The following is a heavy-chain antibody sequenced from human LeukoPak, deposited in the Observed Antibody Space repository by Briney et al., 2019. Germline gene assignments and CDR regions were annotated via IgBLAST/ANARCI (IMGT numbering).Heavy chain of an antibody. J-gene: IGHJ4*02. CDR2: ISYSGST. Sequence: SETLSLTCTVSGGSIGSFYYNWIRQPPGRGLEWIGYISYSGSTNYNPSLKSPVTMSIDTPKNQFSLKLSSVTAADTAVYYCARLQSDGFLFDYWGQGTLVTVSS. CDR1: GGSIGSFY. CDR3: ARLQSDGFLFDY. D-gene: IGHD5-24*01. V-gene: IGHV4-59*08.